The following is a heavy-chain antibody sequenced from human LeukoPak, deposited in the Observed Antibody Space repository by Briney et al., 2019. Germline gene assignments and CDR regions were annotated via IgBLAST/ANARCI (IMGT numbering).Heavy chain of an antibody. D-gene: IGHD3-10*01. Sequence: SSETLSLTCTVSGGSISSYYWSWIRQPAGKGLEWIGRIYTSGSTNYNPSLKSRVTMSVDTSKNQFSLKLSSVTAADTAVYYCAREFRVNYGSGSYFFDPWGRGTLVTVSS. J-gene: IGHJ5*02. V-gene: IGHV4-4*07. CDR2: IYTSGST. CDR3: AREFRVNYGSGSYFFDP. CDR1: GGSISSYY.